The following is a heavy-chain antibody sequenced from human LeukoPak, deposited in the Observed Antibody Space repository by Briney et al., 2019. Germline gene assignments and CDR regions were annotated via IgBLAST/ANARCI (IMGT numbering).Heavy chain of an antibody. CDR3: AKALHVLLWFGESYYFDY. D-gene: IGHD3-10*01. J-gene: IGHJ4*02. V-gene: IGHV3-23*01. CDR1: GFTFSSYG. CDR2: ISGSGGST. Sequence: SGGSLRLSCAASGFTFSSYGMSWVRQAPGKGLEWVSTISGSGGSTYYADSVKGRFTISRDNSKSTLYLQMNSLGAEDTAVYYCAKALHVLLWFGESYYFDYWGQGTLVTVSS.